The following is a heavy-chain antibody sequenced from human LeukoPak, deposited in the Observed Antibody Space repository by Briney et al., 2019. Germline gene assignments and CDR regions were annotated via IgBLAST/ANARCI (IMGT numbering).Heavy chain of an antibody. D-gene: IGHD4-17*01. CDR3: AKCLSHVTAVTTDYYYYMDV. Sequence: GGSLRLSCAASGFTFSDTWMHWVRQAPGEGLVWVSRIRSDGSDTRYADSVKGRFTISRDNSKNMVFLQMNSLRAEDTAIYYCAKCLSHVTAVTTDYYYYMDVWGKGTTVTVS. CDR1: GFTFSDTW. CDR2: IRSDGSDT. J-gene: IGHJ6*03. V-gene: IGHV3-74*01.